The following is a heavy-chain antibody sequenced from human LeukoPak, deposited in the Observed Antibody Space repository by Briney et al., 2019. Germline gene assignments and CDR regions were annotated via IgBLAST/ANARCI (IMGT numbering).Heavy chain of an antibody. CDR3: ANYYYGSGSYYNS. J-gene: IGHJ4*02. V-gene: IGHV1-8*01. CDR1: GYTFTSYD. CDR2: MNPNSGNT. D-gene: IGHD3-10*01. Sequence: ASVKVSCKASGYTFTSYDINWVRQATGQGLEWMGWMNPNSGNTGYAQKFQGRVTMTRNTSISTAYMELSSLRSEDTAVYYCANYYYGSGSYYNSWGQGTLVTVSS.